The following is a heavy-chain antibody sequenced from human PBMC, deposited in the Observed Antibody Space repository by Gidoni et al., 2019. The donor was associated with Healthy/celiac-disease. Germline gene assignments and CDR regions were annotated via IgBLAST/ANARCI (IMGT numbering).Heavy chain of an antibody. J-gene: IGHJ6*02. D-gene: IGHD2-2*02. Sequence: EVQLVESGGGLVQPGGSLRLSCAASGFTVSSNYMSWVRQAPWKGLECVSVIYSGGSTYYADSVKGRFTISRDNSKNTLYLQMNSLRAEDTAVYYCASPLVVPAAISYYGMDVWGQGTTVTVSS. CDR1: GFTVSSNY. CDR2: IYSGGST. CDR3: ASPLVVPAAISYYGMDV. V-gene: IGHV3-66*01.